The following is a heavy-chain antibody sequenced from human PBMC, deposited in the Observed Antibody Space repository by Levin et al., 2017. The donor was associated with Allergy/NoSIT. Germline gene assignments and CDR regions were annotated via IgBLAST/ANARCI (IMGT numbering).Heavy chain of an antibody. V-gene: IGHV4-34*01. Sequence: LSQTLSLTCAVYGGSFRGYYWSWIRQPPGKGLEWIGEINHSGSTNYNPSLSSRVTISVDTSKNQFSLKLSSVTAADTAVYYCARISGYIRHKYYYGMDVWGQGTTVTVSS. D-gene: IGHD5-24*01. CDR1: GGSFRGYY. J-gene: IGHJ6*02. CDR3: ARISGYIRHKYYYGMDV. CDR2: INHSGST.